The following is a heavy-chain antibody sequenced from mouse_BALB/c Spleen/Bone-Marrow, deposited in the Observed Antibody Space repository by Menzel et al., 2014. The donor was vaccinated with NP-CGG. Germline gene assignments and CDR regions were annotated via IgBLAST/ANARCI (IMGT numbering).Heavy chain of an antibody. J-gene: IGHJ4*01. Sequence: QVQLQQSGAELVRPGASVKLSCKASGCIFTSYWINWVKQRPRQGLEWIGNIYPSDSYTNYNQKFKDKATLTVDKSSSTAYMQLSSPTSEDSAVYYCTRWKLLYSMDYWGQGTSVTVSS. CDR2: IYPSDSYT. V-gene: IGHV1-69*02. CDR1: GCIFTSYW. CDR3: TRWKLLYSMDY.